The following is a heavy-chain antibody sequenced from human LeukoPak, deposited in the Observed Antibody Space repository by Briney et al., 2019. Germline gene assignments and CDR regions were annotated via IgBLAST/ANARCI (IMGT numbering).Heavy chain of an antibody. CDR3: VRGRWSTTTASYYFDS. CDR1: GYIFTDYS. V-gene: IGHV1-3*01. CDR2: INAGNGNT. D-gene: IGHD5/OR15-5a*01. J-gene: IGHJ4*02. Sequence: GASVKVSCKASGYIFTDYSINWVRQAPGERLEWMGWINAGNGNTKYSQKFQGRVTISRDRSASTAYMELSSLRSEDTALYYCVRGRWSTTTASYYFDSWGQGTLVTVS.